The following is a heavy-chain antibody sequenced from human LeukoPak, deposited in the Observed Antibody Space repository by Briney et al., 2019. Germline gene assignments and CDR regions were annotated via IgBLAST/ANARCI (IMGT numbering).Heavy chain of an antibody. D-gene: IGHD3-16*02. CDR2: ISGSGGST. V-gene: IGHV3-23*01. CDR3: AKGAGYDYVWGSYRYTGGGAFDI. Sequence: PGGSLRLSCAASGFTFSSYAMSWVRQAPGKGLEWVSAISGSGGSTYYADSVKGRFTTSRDNSKNTLYLQMNSLRAEDTAVYYCAKGAGYDYVWGSYRYTGGGAFDIWGQGTMVTVSS. J-gene: IGHJ3*02. CDR1: GFTFSSYA.